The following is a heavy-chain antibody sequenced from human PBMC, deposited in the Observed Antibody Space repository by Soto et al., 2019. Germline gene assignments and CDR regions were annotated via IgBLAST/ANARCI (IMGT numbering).Heavy chain of an antibody. J-gene: IGHJ6*02. CDR2: ISYDGSNK. CDR1: GFTFSSYA. Sequence: QVQLVESGGGVVQPGRSLRLSCAASGFTFSSYAMHWVRQAPGKGLEWVAVISYDGSNKYYADSVKGRFTISRDNSKNTLYLQMNSLGAEDTAVYYCARDPTGIAGRGVWGQGTTVTVSS. D-gene: IGHD3-10*01. CDR3: ARDPTGIAGRGV. V-gene: IGHV3-30-3*01.